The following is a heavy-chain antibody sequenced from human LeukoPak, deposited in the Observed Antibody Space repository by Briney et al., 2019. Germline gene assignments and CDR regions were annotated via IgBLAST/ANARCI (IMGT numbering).Heavy chain of an antibody. CDR2: IYYSGST. V-gene: IGHV4-59*08. D-gene: IGHD3-10*01. CDR3: ARPYGSGSSLSYFDL. J-gene: IGHJ2*01. Sequence: SETLSLTCTVSGGSISSYYWSWIRQPPGKGLEWIGYIYYSGSTNYNPSLKSRVTISVDTSKNQFSLKLSSVTAADTAVYYRARPYGSGSSLSYFDLWGRGTLVTVSS. CDR1: GGSISSYY.